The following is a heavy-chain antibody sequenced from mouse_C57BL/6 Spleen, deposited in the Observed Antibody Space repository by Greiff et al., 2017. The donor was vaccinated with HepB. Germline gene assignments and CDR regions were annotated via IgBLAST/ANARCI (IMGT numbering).Heavy chain of an antibody. D-gene: IGHD1-1*01. Sequence: QVQLQQSGAELAKPGASVKLSCKASGYTFTSYWMHWVKQRPGQGLEWIGYINPSSGYTKYNQKFKDKATLTADKSSSTAYMQLSSLTYEDSAVYYCAITTVVATYYFDYWGQGTTLTVSS. CDR1: GYTFTSYW. V-gene: IGHV1-7*01. CDR3: AITTVVATYYFDY. J-gene: IGHJ2*01. CDR2: INPSSGYT.